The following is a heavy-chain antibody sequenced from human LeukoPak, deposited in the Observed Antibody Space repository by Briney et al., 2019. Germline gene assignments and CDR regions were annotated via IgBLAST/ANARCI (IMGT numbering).Heavy chain of an antibody. D-gene: IGHD3-22*01. CDR2: ISSGGGAT. J-gene: IGHJ4*03. CDR3: AKGGLYYYDY. Sequence: GGSLRLSCAASGFTFNNYAMTWVRQAPGKGLEWVSSISSGGGATYYAGSVKGRFTISRDNSKNTVFLQMNTLRAEDTAVYHCAKGGLYYYDYWGHGTTVTVSS. V-gene: IGHV3-23*01. CDR1: GFTFNNYA.